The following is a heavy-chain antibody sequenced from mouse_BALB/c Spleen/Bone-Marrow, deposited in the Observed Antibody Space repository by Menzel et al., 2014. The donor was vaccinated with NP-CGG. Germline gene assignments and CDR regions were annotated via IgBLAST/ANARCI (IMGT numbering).Heavy chain of an antibody. CDR2: INPSSGYT. D-gene: IGHD1-1*01. V-gene: IGHV1-4*01. Sequence: QVQLQQSGAELARPGASVKMSCKASGYTFTSYTMHWVKQRPGQGLEWIGYINPSSGYTNYNQKFKDKATLTADKSSSTAYMQLSSLTPENSAVYYCARESLYGSNYYWGQGTTLTVSS. J-gene: IGHJ2*01. CDR1: GYTFTSYT. CDR3: ARESLYGSNYY.